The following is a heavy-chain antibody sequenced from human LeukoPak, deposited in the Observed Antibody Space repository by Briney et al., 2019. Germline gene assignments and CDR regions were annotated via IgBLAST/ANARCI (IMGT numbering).Heavy chain of an antibody. V-gene: IGHV4-39*01. J-gene: IGHJ4*02. CDR2: IYYSGST. CDR1: GGSISSSSYY. D-gene: IGHD3-16*01. Sequence: SETLSLTCTVSGGSISSSSYYWGWIRQPPGKGLEWIGSIYYSGSTYYNPSLESRVTISVDTSKNQFSLKLSSVTAADTAVYYCARPRRGPIDYWGQGTLVTVS. CDR3: ARPRRGPIDY.